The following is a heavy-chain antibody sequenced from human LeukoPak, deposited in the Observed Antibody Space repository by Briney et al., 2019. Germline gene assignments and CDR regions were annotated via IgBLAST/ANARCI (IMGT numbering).Heavy chain of an antibody. Sequence: GGSLRLSCAASGFTFSNYGLHWVRQAPGKGLEWVAFILYDGSNKYYGDSVKGRFTISRDNSKNTLYLQMNSLRVEDTAAYYCAKLPLRGSPSDYWGQGTLVTVSS. J-gene: IGHJ4*02. CDR1: GFTFSNYG. V-gene: IGHV3-30*02. CDR3: AKLPLRGSPSDY. D-gene: IGHD1-26*01. CDR2: ILYDGSNK.